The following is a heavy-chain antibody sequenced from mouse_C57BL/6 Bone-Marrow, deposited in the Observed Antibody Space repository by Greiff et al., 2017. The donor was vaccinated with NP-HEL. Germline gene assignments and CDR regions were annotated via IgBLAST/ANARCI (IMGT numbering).Heavy chain of an antibody. CDR2: IYPRSGNT. J-gene: IGHJ1*03. D-gene: IGHD2-4*01. CDR3: ARSPYDYHWYFDV. V-gene: IGHV1-81*01. Sequence: QVQLKESGAELARPGASVKLSCKASGYTFTSYGISWVKQRTGQGLEWIGEIYPRSGNTYYNEKFKGKATLTADKSSSTAYMELRSLTSEDSAVYFCARSPYDYHWYFDVWGTGTTVTVSS. CDR1: GYTFTSYG.